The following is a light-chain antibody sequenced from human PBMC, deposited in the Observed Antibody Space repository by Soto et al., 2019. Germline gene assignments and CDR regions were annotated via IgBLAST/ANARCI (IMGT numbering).Light chain of an antibody. Sequence: QSVLTQPPSASGTPGQRITISCSGSRSNIGNNFVSWYQQLPRTAPKLLISRNNQRPSGVPDRFSGSKSGTSASLAISGLRSEDEADYYCASWDDSLSGVVFGGRTTLTVL. CDR3: ASWDDSLSGVV. J-gene: IGLJ3*02. CDR2: RNN. V-gene: IGLV1-47*01. CDR1: RSNIGNNF.